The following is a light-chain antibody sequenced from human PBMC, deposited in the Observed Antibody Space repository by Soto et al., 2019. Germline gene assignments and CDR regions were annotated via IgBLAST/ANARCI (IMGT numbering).Light chain of an antibody. J-gene: IGKJ4*01. V-gene: IGKV1-9*01. CDR2: VAS. CDR3: QQVHSWPLT. Sequence: IQLTQSPSSLSASVGDRVTITCRDSQGIDSHLAWYQQKPGKGPKLLIYVASTLQSGVPSRFSGSGSGTAFTLTISNLQPDDFAAYYCQQVHSWPLTFGGGTKVEIK. CDR1: QGIDSH.